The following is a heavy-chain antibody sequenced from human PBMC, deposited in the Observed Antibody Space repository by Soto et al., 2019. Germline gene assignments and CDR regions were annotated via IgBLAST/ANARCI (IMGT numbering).Heavy chain of an antibody. CDR3: ARGIGGWIAYYYYGMDV. J-gene: IGHJ6*02. CDR1: GFTFSSYG. CDR2: IWYDGSNK. V-gene: IGHV3-33*01. Sequence: PGGSLRLSCAASGFTFSSYGMHWVRQAPGKGLEWVAVIWYDGSNKYYADSVKGRFTISRGNSKNTLYLQMNSLRAEDTAVYYCARGIGGWIAYYYYGMDVWGQGTTVTVSS. D-gene: IGHD3-10*01.